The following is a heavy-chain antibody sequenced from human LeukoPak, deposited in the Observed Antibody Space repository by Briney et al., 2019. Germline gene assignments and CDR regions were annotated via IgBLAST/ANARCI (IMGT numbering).Heavy chain of an antibody. CDR2: IYYSGST. Sequence: PSETLSLTCTVSGGSISSSTYYWGWIRQPPGKGLEWIGSIYYSGSTYYNPSLKSRVTISVDTSRIQFSLKLSSVTAADTAVYYCARDHGGYLTNDAFDIWGQGTMVTVSS. CDR1: GGSISSSTYY. J-gene: IGHJ3*02. D-gene: IGHD3-16*01. CDR3: ARDHGGYLTNDAFDI. V-gene: IGHV4-39*02.